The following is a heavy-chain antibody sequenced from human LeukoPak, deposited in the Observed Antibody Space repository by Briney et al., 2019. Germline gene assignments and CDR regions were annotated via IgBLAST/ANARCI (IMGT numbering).Heavy chain of an antibody. V-gene: IGHV4-38-2*02. CDR3: ARGHSSGYSQGGGWFDP. CDR2: IYHSGST. J-gene: IGHJ5*02. D-gene: IGHD3-22*01. CDR1: GYSINSGYY. Sequence: SETLSLTCTVSGYSINSGYYWGWIRQPPGKGLEWIAIIYHSGSTYYHPSLKSRVTISVDTSKNQFSLRLSSVTAADTAVYYCARGHSSGYSQGGGWFDPWGQGTLVTVSS.